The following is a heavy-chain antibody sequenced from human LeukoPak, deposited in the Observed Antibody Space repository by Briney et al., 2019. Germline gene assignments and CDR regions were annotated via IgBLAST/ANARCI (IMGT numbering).Heavy chain of an antibody. CDR3: AREGAPYGDYGGNYFDY. D-gene: IGHD4-17*01. CDR1: GFTFSSYG. J-gene: IGHJ4*02. V-gene: IGHV3-30*19. Sequence: PGRSLRLSCAASGFTFSSYGMHWVRQAPGKGLEWVAVIWYDGSNKYYADSVKGRFTISRDNSKNTLYLQMNSLRAEDTAVYYCAREGAPYGDYGGNYFDYWGQGTLVTVSS. CDR2: IWYDGSNK.